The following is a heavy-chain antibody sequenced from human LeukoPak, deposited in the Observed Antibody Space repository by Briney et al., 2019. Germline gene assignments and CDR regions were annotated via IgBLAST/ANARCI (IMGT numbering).Heavy chain of an antibody. Sequence: PGGSLRLSCAASGFTFSSYGMHWVRQAPGKGLEWVSAISGSGGSTYYADSVKGRFTISRDNSKNTLYLQMNSLRAEDTAVYYCAKDSPYYGVSAYYFDYWGQGTLVTVSS. D-gene: IGHD4-17*01. J-gene: IGHJ4*02. V-gene: IGHV3-23*01. CDR3: AKDSPYYGVSAYYFDY. CDR1: GFTFSSYG. CDR2: ISGSGGST.